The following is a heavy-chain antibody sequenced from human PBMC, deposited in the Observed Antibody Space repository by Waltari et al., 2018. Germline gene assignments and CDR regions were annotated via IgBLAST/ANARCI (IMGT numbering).Heavy chain of an antibody. CDR1: GFPFSRYA. CDR3: VKDQRTGFYDFWSGYFV. D-gene: IGHD3-3*01. CDR2: ISGSGGRT. V-gene: IGHV3-23*01. Sequence: EVQLLESGGGLVQPGGSLRLSCAASGFPFSRYALSWVRQAPGKGLEWVAAISGSGGRTYYADAVKGRFTISRYNSKTTRYLQMNSLRAEDTAVYYCVKDQRTGFYDFWSGYFVRGQGTLVTVSS. J-gene: IGHJ4*02.